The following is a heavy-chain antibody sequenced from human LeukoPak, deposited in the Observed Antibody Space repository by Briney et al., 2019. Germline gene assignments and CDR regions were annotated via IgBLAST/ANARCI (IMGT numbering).Heavy chain of an antibody. CDR2: IIPILGIA. D-gene: IGHD6-19*01. CDR3: ARDLIGYSSGWYYFDY. J-gene: IGHJ4*02. CDR1: GGTFSSYA. V-gene: IGHV1-69*04. Sequence: ASVKVSCKASGGTFSSYAISWVRQAPGQELEWMGRIIPILGIANYAQKFQGRVTITADKSTSTAYMELSSLRSEDTAVYYCARDLIGYSSGWYYFDYWGQGTLVTVSS.